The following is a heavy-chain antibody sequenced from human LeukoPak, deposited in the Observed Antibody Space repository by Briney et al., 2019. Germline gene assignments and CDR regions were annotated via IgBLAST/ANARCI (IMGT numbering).Heavy chain of an antibody. CDR3: ARVWGYYDILTGPIPYYFDY. J-gene: IGHJ4*02. V-gene: IGHV1-69*05. Sequence: GSSVKVSCKASGGTFSSYAISWVRQAPGQGLEWMGGIIPIFGTANYAQKFQGRVTITTDESTSTAYMELSSLRSEDTAVYYCARVWGYYDILTGPIPYYFDYWGQGTLVTVSS. CDR2: IIPIFGTA. CDR1: GGTFSSYA. D-gene: IGHD3-9*01.